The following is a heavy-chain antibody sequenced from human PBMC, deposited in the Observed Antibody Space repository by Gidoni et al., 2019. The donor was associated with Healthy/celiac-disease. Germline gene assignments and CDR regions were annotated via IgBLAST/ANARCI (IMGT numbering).Heavy chain of an antibody. D-gene: IGHD3-16*01. J-gene: IGHJ4*02. CDR3: AKEAGYYDYVWGNDAGANFDY. CDR2: NRGRGGST. V-gene: IGHV3-23*01. CDR1: ALSSGRSA. Sequence: EVQLLVSGGCLVQPGGSLTPSCPASALSSGRSAMRWARQAPGKGLGWVSANRGRGGSTYCADSVKGRFTISRDNSKNTLYLKMNSLRAEDTDVYYCAKEAGYYDYVWGNDAGANFDYWGQGTLVTVSS.